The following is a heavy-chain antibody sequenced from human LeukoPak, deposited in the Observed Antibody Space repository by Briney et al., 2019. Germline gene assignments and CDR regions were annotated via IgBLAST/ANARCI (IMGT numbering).Heavy chain of an antibody. D-gene: IGHD3-16*02. CDR2: IYHRGST. J-gene: IGHJ3*02. Sequence: SETLSLTCAVSGYSISSGYYWGWIRQPPGKGLEWIGSIYHRGSTYYNPSLKSRVTISVDTSKNQFSLKLSSVTAADTAVYCCARSPIYDYVWGSYPPPNAFDIWGQGTMVTVSS. CDR3: ARSPIYDYVWGSYPPPNAFDI. CDR1: GYSISSGYY. V-gene: IGHV4-38-2*01.